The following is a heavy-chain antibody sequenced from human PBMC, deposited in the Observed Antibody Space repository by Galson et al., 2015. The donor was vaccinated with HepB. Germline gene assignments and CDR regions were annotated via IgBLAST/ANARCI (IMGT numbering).Heavy chain of an antibody. J-gene: IGHJ2*01. V-gene: IGHV5-51*01. CDR2: IYPGDSDT. CDR3: ARRNHWYFDL. Sequence: QSGAEVTKPGESLKISCKGSGYNFSTHWIAWVRLMPGKGLEWMGIIYPGDSDTRYSPSFQGQVTISADKSIDAAYLQWSSLKASDTAMYYCARRNHWYFDLWGRGTLVTVSS. D-gene: IGHD1-14*01. CDR1: GYNFSTHW.